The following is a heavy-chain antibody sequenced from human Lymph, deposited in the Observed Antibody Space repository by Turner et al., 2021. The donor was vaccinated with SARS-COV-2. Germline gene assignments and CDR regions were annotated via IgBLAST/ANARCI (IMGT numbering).Heavy chain of an antibody. V-gene: IGHV1-69*10. CDR2: IIPILGIA. Sequence: QFKLVQSGAEVKKPGSSVKVSCKASGGTFSTYVISWVRQAPGQGLEWRVGIIPILGIANYAQKFQCRVTITADKSTSTAYMELSSLRSEDTAVYHCARRHSGNYDSFDIWGQGTMVTVSS. CDR1: GGTFSTYV. CDR3: ARRHSGNYDSFDI. J-gene: IGHJ3*02. D-gene: IGHD1-26*01.